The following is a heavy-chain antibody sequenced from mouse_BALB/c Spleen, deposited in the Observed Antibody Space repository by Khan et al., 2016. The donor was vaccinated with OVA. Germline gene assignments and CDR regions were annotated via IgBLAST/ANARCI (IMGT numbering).Heavy chain of an antibody. V-gene: IGHV1-4*01. CDR1: GYTFSTYW. J-gene: IGHJ2*01. CDR2: INPTSGYT. CDR3: TRDRIDY. Sequence: QVQLKESGAELARPGASVKMSCKASGYTFSTYWMHWVKQRPGQGLEWIGYINPTSGYTDYNEKFKDKATLSADKSSSPAYMQLSRLTSEDSAVYYCTRDRIDYGGQGTTLTVSS.